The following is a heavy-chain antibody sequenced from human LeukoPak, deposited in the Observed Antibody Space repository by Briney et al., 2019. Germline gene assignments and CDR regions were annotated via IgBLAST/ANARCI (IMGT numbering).Heavy chain of an antibody. Sequence: SVKVSCKASGGTFSSYAISWVRQAPGQGLEWMGRIIPILGIANYAQKFQGRVTITADKSTSTAYMELSSLRSEDTAVYYCARARLRGDWDLYQEYYFDYWGQGTLVTVSS. CDR3: ARARLRGDWDLYQEYYFDY. V-gene: IGHV1-69*04. CDR2: IIPILGIA. D-gene: IGHD2-21*02. J-gene: IGHJ4*02. CDR1: GGTFSSYA.